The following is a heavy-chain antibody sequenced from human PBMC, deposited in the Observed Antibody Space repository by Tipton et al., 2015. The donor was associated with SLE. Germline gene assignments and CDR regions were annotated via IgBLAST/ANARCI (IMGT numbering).Heavy chain of an antibody. V-gene: IGHV4-59*11. CDR1: GGSISSHY. D-gene: IGHD3-3*01. CDR3: ARGGYYPFDY. J-gene: IGHJ4*02. Sequence: TLSLTCTVSGGSISSHYWSWIRQPPGKGLEWIGYIYYSGSTNYNPSLKSRVTMSVDTSKNQFSLKLSSVTAADTAAYYCARGGYYPFDYWGQGTLVTVSS. CDR2: IYYSGST.